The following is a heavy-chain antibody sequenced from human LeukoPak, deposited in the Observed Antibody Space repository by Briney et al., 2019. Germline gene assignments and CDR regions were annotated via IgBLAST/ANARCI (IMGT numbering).Heavy chain of an antibody. J-gene: IGHJ4*02. CDR1: GGSFSGYY. Sequence: SETLSLTCAVYGGSFSGYYWSWIRQPPGKGLEWIGEINHSGSTNYNPSLKSRVTISVDTSKNQFSLKLSSVTAADTAVYYCARSPQHYDFWSGYSYYFDYWGQGTLVTVSS. CDR2: INHSGST. V-gene: IGHV4-34*01. D-gene: IGHD3-3*01. CDR3: ARSPQHYDFWSGYSYYFDY.